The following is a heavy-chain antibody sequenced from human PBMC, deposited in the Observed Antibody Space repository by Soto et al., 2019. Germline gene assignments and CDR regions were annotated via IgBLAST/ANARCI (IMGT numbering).Heavy chain of an antibody. Sequence: QLVQSGAEVKEPGASVKVSCKTSGYTFIYYYIHWVRQAPGQGLEWMGWINPKTGGTNYAQKFQDWLTMTRDTSISAAYMALSRLTYDDTAVYYCALASGTYAENWLDPWGQGTLVTVSS. V-gene: IGHV1-2*04. D-gene: IGHD1-26*01. CDR2: INPKTGGT. J-gene: IGHJ5*02. CDR1: GYTFIYYY. CDR3: ALASGTYAENWLDP.